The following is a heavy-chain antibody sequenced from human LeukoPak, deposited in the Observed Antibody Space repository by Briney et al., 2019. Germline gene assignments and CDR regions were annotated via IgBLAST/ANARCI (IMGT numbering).Heavy chain of an antibody. V-gene: IGHV3-53*01. CDR1: GFTVSSNY. D-gene: IGHD2-15*01. CDR3: ARSGGSWGAFDI. J-gene: IGHJ3*02. CDR2: IYRGGST. Sequence: GGSLRLSCAASGFTVSSNYMSWVRQAPGRGLEWVSVIYRGGSTYYADSVKGRFTIPSPNSKNTLYLQMISLRAEDTAVYYCARSGGSWGAFDIWGQGTMVTVSS.